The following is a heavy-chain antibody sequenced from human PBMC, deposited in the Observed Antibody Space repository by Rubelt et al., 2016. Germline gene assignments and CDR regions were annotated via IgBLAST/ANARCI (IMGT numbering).Heavy chain of an antibody. J-gene: IGHJ6*02. Sequence: APGKGLEWVSSISSSSSYIYYADSVKGRFTISRDNAKNSLYLQMNSLRAEDTAVYYCARAEGDYGDYYYYGMDVWGQGTTVTVSS. V-gene: IGHV3-21*01. CDR2: ISSSSSYI. D-gene: IGHD4-17*01. CDR3: ARAEGDYGDYYYYGMDV.